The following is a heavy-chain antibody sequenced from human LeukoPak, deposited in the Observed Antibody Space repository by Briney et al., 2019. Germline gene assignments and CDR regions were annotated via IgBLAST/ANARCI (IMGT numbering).Heavy chain of an antibody. CDR2: MNPNSGNT. V-gene: IGHV1-8*01. CDR1: GYTFTSYD. D-gene: IGHD2-21*02. CDR3: ARVEGPGDPYYFDY. J-gene: IGHJ4*02. Sequence: ASAKVSCKASGYTFTSYDINWVRQATGQGLEWMGWMNPNSGNTGYAQKFQGRVTMTRDTSTSTVYMELSSLRSEDTAVYYCARVEGPGDPYYFDYWGQGTLVTVSS.